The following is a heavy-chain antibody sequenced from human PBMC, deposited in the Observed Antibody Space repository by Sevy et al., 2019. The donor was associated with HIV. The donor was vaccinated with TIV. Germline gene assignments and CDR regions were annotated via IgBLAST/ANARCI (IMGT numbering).Heavy chain of an antibody. CDR1: GFSFSHYA. V-gene: IGHV3-30-3*01. CDR3: ARVAVSYCTNDCYHRFDY. D-gene: IGHD2-8*01. J-gene: IGHJ4*02. Sequence: GGSLRLSCAVSGFSFSHYAFHWVRQAPGKGLEWVSLISYDGTYKYYADSVKGRFTISRENSKNTLYLQMNSLRGKDTAVYYCARVAVSYCTNDCYHRFDYWGPGALVTVSS. CDR2: ISYDGTYK.